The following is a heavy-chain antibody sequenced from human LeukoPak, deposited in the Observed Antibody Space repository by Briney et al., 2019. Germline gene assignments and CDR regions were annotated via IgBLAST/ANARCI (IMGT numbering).Heavy chain of an antibody. V-gene: IGHV3-9*01. CDR3: AKWNRQPLVKGWFDS. Sequence: PGGSLRLSCAASGFTFDDYAMHWVRQAPGKGLEWVSGINGIGGGTAYADSVKGRFTISRDNAKNSLYLQMNSLRLEDTALYFCAKWNRQPLVKGWFDSWGQGTLVTVSS. D-gene: IGHD6-13*01. J-gene: IGHJ5*01. CDR2: INGIGGGT. CDR1: GFTFDDYA.